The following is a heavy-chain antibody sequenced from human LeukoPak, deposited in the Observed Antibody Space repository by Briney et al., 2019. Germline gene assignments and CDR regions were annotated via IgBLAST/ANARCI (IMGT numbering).Heavy chain of an antibody. CDR3: TMAYCGGDCYSSFFDY. CDR2: TSSSGSTI. Sequence: GGSLRLSCAASGFTFSSYEMNWVRQVPGKGLEWVSYTSSSGSTIYYADSVKGRFTISRDNAKNSLYLQMNSLRAEDTAVYYCTMAYCGGDCYSSFFDYWGQGTLVTVSS. D-gene: IGHD2-21*02. J-gene: IGHJ4*02. V-gene: IGHV3-48*03. CDR1: GFTFSSYE.